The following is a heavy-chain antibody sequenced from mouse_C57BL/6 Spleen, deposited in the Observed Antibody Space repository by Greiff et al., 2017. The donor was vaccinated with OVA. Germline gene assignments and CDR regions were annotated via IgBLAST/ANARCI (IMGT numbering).Heavy chain of an antibody. Sequence: EVKVVESGPELVKPGASVKISCKASGYSFTGYYMNWVKQSPEKSLEWIGEINPSTGGTTYNQKFKAKATLTVDKSSSTAYMQLKSLTSEDSAVYYCARILDSSGYGNYWGQGTTLTVSS. V-gene: IGHV1-42*01. D-gene: IGHD3-2*02. CDR3: ARILDSSGYGNY. J-gene: IGHJ2*01. CDR2: INPSTGGT. CDR1: GYSFTGYY.